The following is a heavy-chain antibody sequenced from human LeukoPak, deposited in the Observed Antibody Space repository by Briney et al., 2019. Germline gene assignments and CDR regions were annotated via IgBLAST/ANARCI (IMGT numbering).Heavy chain of an antibody. Sequence: PGGSLRLSCAASGLTFNSYSMNWVRQAPGKGLEWVSSISSSSTLIYYADSMKGRFTISRDNAKNSLYLHMNSLRAEDTAVYYCASGYYYDSSGFQSHAFDIWGQGTMVTVSS. J-gene: IGHJ3*02. D-gene: IGHD3-22*01. CDR2: ISSSSTLI. CDR1: GLTFNSYS. V-gene: IGHV3-21*01. CDR3: ASGYYYDSSGFQSHAFDI.